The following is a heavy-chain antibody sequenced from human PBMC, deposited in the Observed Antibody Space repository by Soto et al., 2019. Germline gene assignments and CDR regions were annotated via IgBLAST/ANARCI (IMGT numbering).Heavy chain of an antibody. D-gene: IGHD6-19*01. CDR3: ARKGAVASYAHYYMVV. CDR2: VYYSGNT. V-gene: IGHV4-59*01. Sequence: QVQLQESGPGLVKPSETLSLTCTVSGGSISPYYWSWIPPPPGKGLEWIGYVYYSGNTNYNPSLESRVTISVDTSRNRYSLNLTSATAADTGVYYCARKGAVASYAHYYMVVWGRGTAVTVSS. CDR1: GGSISPYY. J-gene: IGHJ6*03.